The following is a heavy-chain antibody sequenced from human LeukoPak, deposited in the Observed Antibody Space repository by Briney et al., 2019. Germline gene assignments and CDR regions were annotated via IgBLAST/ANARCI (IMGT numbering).Heavy chain of an antibody. D-gene: IGHD6-13*01. CDR1: GGSISSSSYY. Sequence: SETLSLTRTVSGGSISSSSYYWGWIRQPPGKGLEWIGSIYYSGSTYYNPSLKSRVSISVDTSKNQFSLKLSSVTAADTAVCYCARHPVAAAGTVWFDPWGQGTLVTVSS. CDR3: ARHPVAAAGTVWFDP. CDR2: IYYSGST. J-gene: IGHJ5*02. V-gene: IGHV4-39*01.